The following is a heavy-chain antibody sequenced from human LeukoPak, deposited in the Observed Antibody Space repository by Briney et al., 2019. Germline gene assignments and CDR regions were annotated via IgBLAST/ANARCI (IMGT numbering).Heavy chain of an antibody. V-gene: IGHV6-1*01. J-gene: IGHJ4*02. CDR1: GDSVSSNSAA. D-gene: IGHD3-3*01. Sequence: SQTLSLSCAIAGDSVSSNSAAWNWIRQSPSRGLEWLGRTFFRSKWYNDYALSVKSRITLNPGSSKNQFSLQLNSVTPEDTAVYYCAREEWQGLTIDYWGQGTLVTVSS. CDR3: AREEWQGLTIDY. CDR2: TFFRSKWYN.